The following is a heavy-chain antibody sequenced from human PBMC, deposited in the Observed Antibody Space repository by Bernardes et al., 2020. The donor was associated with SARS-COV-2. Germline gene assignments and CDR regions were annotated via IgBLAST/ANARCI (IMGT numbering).Heavy chain of an antibody. Sequence: GGSLRLSCAASEFTLSSFWMHWVRQVPGKGLVWVSRINEHGTITYYADSVKGRFTISRDNAKNTLFLQMSSLRAEDTAAYYCARDVGGREELCGWGNLGTITTNASSVYGRFTISKINAVNTLYLQMCSLRTENTAVYYCARCVAGREDFWGQGTLVTVSS. J-gene: IGHJ4*02. V-gene: IGHV3-74*01. CDR3: ARDVGGREELCGWGNLGTITTNASSVYGRFTISKINAVNTLYLQMCSLRTENTAVYYCARCVAGREDF. D-gene: IGHD6-19*01. CDR2: INEHGTIT. CDR1: EFTLSSFW.